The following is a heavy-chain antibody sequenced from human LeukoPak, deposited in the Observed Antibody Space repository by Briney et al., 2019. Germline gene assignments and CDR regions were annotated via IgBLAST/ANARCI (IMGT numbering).Heavy chain of an antibody. J-gene: IGHJ4*02. Sequence: PGGSLRFSFAASGLTFSAYALGWARKPPGKGPEWVSAISASGGTTHYADSVKGRFTLSRDNSRNTLHLQLHSLRAEDTAIYYCAKGWLAPGPTYDYWGQGTLVTVSS. V-gene: IGHV3-23*01. CDR3: AKGWLAPGPTYDY. D-gene: IGHD5-12*01. CDR1: GLTFSAYA. CDR2: ISASGGTT.